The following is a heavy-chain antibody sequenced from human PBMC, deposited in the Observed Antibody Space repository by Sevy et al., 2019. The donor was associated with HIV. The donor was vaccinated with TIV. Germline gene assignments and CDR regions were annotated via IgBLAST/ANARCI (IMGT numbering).Heavy chain of an antibody. J-gene: IGHJ6*02. CDR3: ARHSQTTVTTGAGYYYGMDV. D-gene: IGHD4-17*01. CDR1: GFTFSSYA. V-gene: IGHV3-30-3*01. CDR2: ISYDGSNK. Sequence: GGSLRLSCAASGFTFSSYAMHWVRQAPGKGLEWVAVISYDGSNKYYADSVKGRFTISRDNSKNTLYLQMNSLRAEDTAVYYCARHSQTTVTTGAGYYYGMDVWGQGTTVTVSS.